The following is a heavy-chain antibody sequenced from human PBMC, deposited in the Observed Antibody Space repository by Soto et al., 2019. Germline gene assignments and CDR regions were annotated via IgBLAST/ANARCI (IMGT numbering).Heavy chain of an antibody. CDR2: INHLGST. Sequence: QVQLQQWGAGLLKPSETLSLTCAVYGGSLSGHYWSWLRQPRGKGLEWIGEINHLGSTDYNPSLRSRVTISVDTCKNQFSLRLTSVTAADTAVYYCASPQYNWNNPFVYWGQGTLVTVSS. D-gene: IGHD1-20*01. V-gene: IGHV4-34*01. CDR1: GGSLSGHY. CDR3: ASPQYNWNNPFVY. J-gene: IGHJ4*02.